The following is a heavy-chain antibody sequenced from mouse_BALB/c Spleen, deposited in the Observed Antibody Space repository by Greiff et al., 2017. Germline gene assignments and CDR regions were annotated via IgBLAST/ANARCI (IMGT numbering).Heavy chain of an antibody. J-gene: IGHJ4*01. V-gene: IGHV1-7*01. Sequence: QVQLKESGAELAKPGASVKMSCKASGYTFTSYWMHWVKQRPGQGLEWIGYINPSTGYTEYNQKFKDKATLTADKSSSTAYMQLSSLTSEDSAVYYCVLSGYDAMDYWGQGTSVTVSS. D-gene: IGHD3-1*01. CDR2: INPSTGYT. CDR1: GYTFTSYW. CDR3: VLSGYDAMDY.